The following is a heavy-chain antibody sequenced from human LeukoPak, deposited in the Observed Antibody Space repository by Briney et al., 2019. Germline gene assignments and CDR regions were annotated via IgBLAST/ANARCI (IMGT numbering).Heavy chain of an antibody. CDR1: GYSINNYW. D-gene: IGHD2-15*01. V-gene: IGHV5-51*01. CDR3: ARQEYCSGASCYTWFDP. CDR2: IYPADSDI. Sequence: GESLQISCKGSGYSINNYWIAWVRQMPGKGLEWMGIIYPADSDIRYSLSFQGQVTISADKSISTAYLQWNSLKASDTAMYYCARQEYCSGASCYTWFDPWGQGTLVTVSS. J-gene: IGHJ5*02.